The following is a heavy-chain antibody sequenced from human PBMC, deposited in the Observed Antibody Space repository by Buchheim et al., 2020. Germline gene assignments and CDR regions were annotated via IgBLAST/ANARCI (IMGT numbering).Heavy chain of an antibody. V-gene: IGHV3-64*01. CDR2: ISSNGGST. Sequence: EVQLVESGGRVVQPGRSLSLSCAASGFTFSGYKMHWVRQAPGKGLEYVSAISSNGGSTYYANSVKGRFTISRDNSKNTLYLQMGSLRAEDMAVYYCARDTAADYWGQGTL. J-gene: IGHJ4*02. D-gene: IGHD6-13*01. CDR1: GFTFSGYK. CDR3: ARDTAADY.